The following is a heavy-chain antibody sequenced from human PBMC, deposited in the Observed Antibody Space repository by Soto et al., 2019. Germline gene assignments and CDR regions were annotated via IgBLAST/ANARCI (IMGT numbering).Heavy chain of an antibody. CDR2: TYDDAST. D-gene: IGHD3-22*01. CDR1: GDSIRNRNYY. V-gene: IGHV4-39*01. Sequence: QLQLQESGPGLVKPSETLSLSCSVSGDSIRNRNYYWAWIRQPPGKGLEWIVSTYDDASTFYNPSLKRRVTLSIDTSKKQLSLKVTSVTAADTAVYYCARGLYLGPSGYYLDFWGQGTRVTVSS. CDR3: ARGLYLGPSGYYLDF. J-gene: IGHJ4*02.